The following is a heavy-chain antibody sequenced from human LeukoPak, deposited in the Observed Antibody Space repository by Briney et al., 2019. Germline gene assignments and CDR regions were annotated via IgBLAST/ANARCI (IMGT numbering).Heavy chain of an antibody. CDR1: GFTFSSYS. CDR2: ISSSSSYI. J-gene: IGHJ4*02. V-gene: IGHV3-21*01. CDR3: ARSDSYYDSSGYLSYYFDH. D-gene: IGHD3-22*01. Sequence: GGSLRLSCAASGFTFSSYSMNWVRQAPGKGLEWVSSISSSSSYIYYADSVKGRFTISRDNAKNSLYLQMNSLRAEDTAVYYCARSDSYYDSSGYLSYYFDHWGQGTLVTVSS.